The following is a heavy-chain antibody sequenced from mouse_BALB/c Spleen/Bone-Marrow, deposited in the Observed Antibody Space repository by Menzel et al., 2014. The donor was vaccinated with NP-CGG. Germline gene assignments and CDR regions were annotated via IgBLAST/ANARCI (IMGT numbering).Heavy chain of an antibody. Sequence: LVKTGASVKISCKASGYSFTGYYMHWVKQSHGKSLEWIGYISRYNGTTYYNQKFKGKATFTVDTSSSTAYMQFNSLTSEDSAAYYCARAKDYDYDVHYWGQGTTLTVSS. CDR2: ISRYNGTT. CDR3: ARAKDYDYDVHY. J-gene: IGHJ2*01. D-gene: IGHD2-4*01. CDR1: GYSFTGYY. V-gene: IGHV1S34*01.